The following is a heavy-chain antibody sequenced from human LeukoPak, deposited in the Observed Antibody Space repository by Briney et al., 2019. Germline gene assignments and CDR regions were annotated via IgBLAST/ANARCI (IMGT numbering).Heavy chain of an antibody. Sequence: ASVKVSCKASGYTFTSYDINWVRQATGQGLEWMGWMNPNSGDTDFAQKFQGRITMTRDTSISTAYMELSSLKSEDTAIYYCARRRLGYCPAGDCPFYYMDVWGKGTTVTVSS. CDR2: MNPNSGDT. D-gene: IGHD2-8*02. J-gene: IGHJ6*03. V-gene: IGHV1-8*01. CDR1: GYTFTSYD. CDR3: ARRRLGYCPAGDCPFYYMDV.